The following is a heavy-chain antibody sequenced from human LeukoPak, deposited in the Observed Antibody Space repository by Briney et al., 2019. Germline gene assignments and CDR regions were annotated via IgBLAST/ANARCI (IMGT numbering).Heavy chain of an antibody. D-gene: IGHD3-10*01. CDR3: AREDTRYYYGSGSLTLDY. CDR1: GGSISSSSYY. J-gene: IGHJ4*02. CDR2: IYYSGST. V-gene: IGHV4-39*02. Sequence: SETLSLTCTVSGGSISSSSYYWGWIRQPPGKGLEWIGSIYYSGSTYYNPSLKSRVTISVDTSKNQFSLKLSSVTAADTAVYYCAREDTRYYYGSGSLTLDYWGQGTLVTVSS.